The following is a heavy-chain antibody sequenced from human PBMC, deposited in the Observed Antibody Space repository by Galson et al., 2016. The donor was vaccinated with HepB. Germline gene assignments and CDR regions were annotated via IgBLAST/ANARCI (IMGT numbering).Heavy chain of an antibody. J-gene: IGHJ1*01. CDR1: GFTFSKYA. V-gene: IGHV3-23*01. CDR3: ARRGLASQHMYE. D-gene: IGHD2-21*01. CDR2: ISGSST. Sequence: SLRLSCAASGFTFSKYAMRWVRQAPGKGLEWVSAISGSSTFYADSVKGRFTISRDTANDTLLLQMTRLKVDDTAVYYCARRGLASQHMYEWGRGTLVTVSS.